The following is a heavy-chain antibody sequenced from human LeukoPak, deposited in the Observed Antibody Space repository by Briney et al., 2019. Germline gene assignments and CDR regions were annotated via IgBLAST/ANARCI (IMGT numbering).Heavy chain of an antibody. CDR3: AKDRGDGFGDLNWFAP. V-gene: IGHV3-23*01. D-gene: IGHD4-17*01. CDR2: ISGSGGST. Sequence: GGSLRLSCAASGFTFSSYAMRWVRQAPGKGLEWVAAISGSGGSTYYADSVKGRFNISRDNSKNTLYLKMNSWRAEDTSVYYCAKDRGDGFGDLNWFAPWGRGTGVSVP. J-gene: IGHJ5*02. CDR1: GFTFSSYA.